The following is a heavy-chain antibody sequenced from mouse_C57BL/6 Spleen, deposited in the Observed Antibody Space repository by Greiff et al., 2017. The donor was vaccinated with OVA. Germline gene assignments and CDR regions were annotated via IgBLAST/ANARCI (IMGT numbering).Heavy chain of an antibody. V-gene: IGHV1-50*01. D-gene: IGHD2-4*01. Sequence: VQLQQPGAELVKPGASVKLSCKASGYTFTSYWMQWVKQRPGQGLEWIGEIDPSDSYTNYNQKFKGKATLTVDTSSSTAYMQLSSLTSEDSAVYYCARSTMITTYFDVWGTGTTVTVSS. CDR1: GYTFTSYW. CDR3: ARSTMITTYFDV. J-gene: IGHJ1*03. CDR2: IDPSDSYT.